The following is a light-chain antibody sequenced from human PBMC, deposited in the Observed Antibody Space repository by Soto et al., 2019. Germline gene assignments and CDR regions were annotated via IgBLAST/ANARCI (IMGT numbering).Light chain of an antibody. CDR3: ETWDFNTRV. CDR2: LEGSGSY. CDR1: SGHSSYI. V-gene: IGLV4-60*02. Sequence: QLVLTQSSSASASLGSSVKLTCTLSSGHSSYIIEWHQQQPGKAPRYLMKLEGSGSYHKGSGVPDRFSGSSTGADRYLTISNLQFEDEADYYCETWDFNTRVFGGGTKLTVL. J-gene: IGLJ2*01.